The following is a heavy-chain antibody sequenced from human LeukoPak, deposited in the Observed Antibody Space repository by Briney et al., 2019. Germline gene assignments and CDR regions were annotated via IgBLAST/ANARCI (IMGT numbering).Heavy chain of an antibody. CDR2: IYHSGST. D-gene: IGHD5-18*01. V-gene: IGHV4-30-2*01. Sequence: SETLSLICAVSGGSISSGGYSWSWIRQPPGKGLEWIGYIYHSGSTYYNPSLKSRVTISVDRSKNQFSLKLSSVTAADTAVYYCARGGYSYDNWFDPWGQGTLVTVSS. CDR3: ARGGYSYDNWFDP. CDR1: GGSISSGGYS. J-gene: IGHJ5*02.